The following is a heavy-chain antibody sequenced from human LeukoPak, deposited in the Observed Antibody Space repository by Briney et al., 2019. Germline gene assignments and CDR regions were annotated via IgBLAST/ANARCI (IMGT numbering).Heavy chain of an antibody. V-gene: IGHV3-7*01. CDR3: TREAAAGIDY. J-gene: IGHJ4*02. Sequence: GGSLRLSCAASGFTFSTYWMSWVRQAPGKGLEWVANIKQDGSEKYYLDSVKGRFTISTDNAKNSLYLQMNSLRAEDTAVYFCTREAAAGIDYWGQGTLVTVSS. D-gene: IGHD6-13*01. CDR2: IKQDGSEK. CDR1: GFTFSTYW.